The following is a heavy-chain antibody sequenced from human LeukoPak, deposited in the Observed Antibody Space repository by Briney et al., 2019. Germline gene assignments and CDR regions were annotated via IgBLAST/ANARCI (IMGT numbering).Heavy chain of an antibody. CDR2: IKEDGTEE. Sequence: GGSLRLSCAASGFTFSSYWMTWVRQAPAKGLEWVATIKEDGTEEYYADPVKGRFTISRDNGKNSLYLQMNSLRAEGTAVYYCARDVEYNDFDSEVWVGYYGLDVWGQGTTVTVS. J-gene: IGHJ6*02. CDR3: ARDVEYNDFDSEVWVGYYGLDV. CDR1: GFTFSSYW. D-gene: IGHD5-12*01. V-gene: IGHV3-7*04.